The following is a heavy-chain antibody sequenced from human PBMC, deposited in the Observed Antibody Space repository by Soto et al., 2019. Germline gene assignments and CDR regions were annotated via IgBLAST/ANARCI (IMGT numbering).Heavy chain of an antibody. CDR3: ARGLYRRGTYYAFDN. D-gene: IGHD1-26*01. Sequence: QVPLVQSGPEVKKPGASVKVSCKTSGYTPTNYDIGWVRQAPGQGLEYMGWISAYNGNTNYARKLKDRGTLPTDTSTRTAYMELRSLQSDDTAIYYCARGLYRRGTYYAFDNWGQGTLVTVSS. V-gene: IGHV1-18*01. CDR2: ISAYNGNT. CDR1: GYTPTNYD. J-gene: IGHJ4*02.